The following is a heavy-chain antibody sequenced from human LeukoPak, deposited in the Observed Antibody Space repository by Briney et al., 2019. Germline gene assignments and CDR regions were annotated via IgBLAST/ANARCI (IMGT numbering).Heavy chain of an antibody. V-gene: IGHV3-23*01. CDR2: ISGSGGST. CDR3: ARSHVALRFLEWPSEGDYFDY. CDR1: GFTFSSYA. D-gene: IGHD3-3*01. Sequence: GGSLRLSCAASGFTFSSYAMSWVRQAPGKGLEWVSAISGSGGSTYYADSVKGRFTISRDNSKNTLYLQMSSLRAEDTAVYYCARSHVALRFLEWPSEGDYFDYWGQGTLVTVSS. J-gene: IGHJ4*02.